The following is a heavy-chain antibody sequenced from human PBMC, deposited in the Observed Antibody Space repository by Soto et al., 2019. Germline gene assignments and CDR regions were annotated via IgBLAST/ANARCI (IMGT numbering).Heavy chain of an antibody. CDR1: GFSLSTSGVG. D-gene: IGHD3-10*01. CDR2: IYWDDGK. CDR3: ADTNYHGSGMGYYFDH. J-gene: IGHJ4*02. Sequence: QITLKESGPTLVKPTQTLTLTCTFSGFSLSTSGVGVGWIRQPPGKALEWLALIYWDDGKFYSPSLKNRLTITKDTSKSQVVLTMTNMDPVDRGTSSCADTNYHGSGMGYYFDHWGQGTLVTVSS. V-gene: IGHV2-5*02.